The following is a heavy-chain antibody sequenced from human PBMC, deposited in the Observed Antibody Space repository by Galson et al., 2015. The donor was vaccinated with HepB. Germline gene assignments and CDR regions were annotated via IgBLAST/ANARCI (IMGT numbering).Heavy chain of an antibody. V-gene: IGHV1-18*04. J-gene: IGHJ4*02. Sequence: SVKVSCKASGYTFTSNGISWVRQTPRQGLEWLGWISAYGGNTKYAQKYQGRITPTRDTSTSTAYVELRSLRSDDTAEYYCARDRDYRFDYWGQGTLVTVSS. CDR3: ARDRDYRFDY. CDR2: ISAYGGNT. CDR1: GYTFTSNG. D-gene: IGHD4/OR15-4a*01.